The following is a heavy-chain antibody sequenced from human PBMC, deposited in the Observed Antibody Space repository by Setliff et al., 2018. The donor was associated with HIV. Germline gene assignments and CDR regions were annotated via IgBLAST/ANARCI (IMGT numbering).Heavy chain of an antibody. Sequence: ASVKVSCKASGYTFNTYPINWIRQAPGQGLEWMGWINTNTGSPRFAQGFTGRFGFSLDTSVTTTFLHISNLKAEDTAIYYCARDGADYNFRSGSYPFDIWGQGTLVTVSS. V-gene: IGHV7-4-1*02. D-gene: IGHD3-3*01. CDR1: GYTFNTYP. CDR3: ARDGADYNFRSGSYPFDI. CDR2: INTNTGSP. J-gene: IGHJ4*02.